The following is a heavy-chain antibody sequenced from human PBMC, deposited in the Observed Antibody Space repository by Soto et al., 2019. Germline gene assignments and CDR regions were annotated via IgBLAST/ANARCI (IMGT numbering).Heavy chain of an antibody. D-gene: IGHD6-13*01. CDR1: EFTCSGYA. Sequence: CLRLSCSCSEFTCSGYAMHWVRQAPGKGLEYVSSISSNGGSTYYPDSVKGRFTISRDNSKNTLYLQMSSLRVEDTAVYYCVKDRWVDYWGQGTLVTVSS. CDR2: ISSNGGST. CDR3: VKDRWVDY. V-gene: IGHV3-64D*06. J-gene: IGHJ4*02.